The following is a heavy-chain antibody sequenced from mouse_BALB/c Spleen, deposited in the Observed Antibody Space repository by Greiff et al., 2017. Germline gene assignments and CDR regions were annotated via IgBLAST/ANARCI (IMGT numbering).Heavy chain of an antibody. V-gene: IGHV5-4*02. CDR3: ARDKDYGYDYYAMDY. D-gene: IGHD1-2*01. Sequence: EVKVVESGGGLVKPGGSLKLSCAASGFTFSDYYMYWVRQTPEKRLEWVATISDGGSYTYYPDSVKGRFTISRDNAKNNLYLQMSSLKSEDTAMYYCARDKDYGYDYYAMDYWGQGTSVTVSS. CDR1: GFTFSDYY. J-gene: IGHJ4*01. CDR2: ISDGGSYT.